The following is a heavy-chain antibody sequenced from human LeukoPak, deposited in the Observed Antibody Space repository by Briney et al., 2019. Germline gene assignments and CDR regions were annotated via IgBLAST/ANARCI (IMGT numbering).Heavy chain of an antibody. Sequence: SETLSLTCTVSGGSTSSYYWSWIRQPPGKGLEWIGYIYYSGSTNYNPSLKSRVTISVDTSKNQFSLKLSSVTAADTAVYYCARGRIAVAASGFDYWGQGTLVTVSS. CDR1: GGSTSSYY. J-gene: IGHJ4*02. CDR3: ARGRIAVAASGFDY. V-gene: IGHV4-59*01. D-gene: IGHD6-19*01. CDR2: IYYSGST.